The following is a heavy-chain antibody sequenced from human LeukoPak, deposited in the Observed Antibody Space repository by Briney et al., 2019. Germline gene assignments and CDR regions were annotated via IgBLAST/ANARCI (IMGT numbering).Heavy chain of an antibody. Sequence: PGGSLRLSCAASRFAFSNYGIYWVRQAPGKGLEWVTFMRYDGSNTYYADSVKGRFTISRDTSKNTLYLEMNSLRVEDTAVYYCAKALWDEGNWGQGTLVTVSS. D-gene: IGHD1-26*01. J-gene: IGHJ4*02. V-gene: IGHV3-30*02. CDR1: RFAFSNYG. CDR3: AKALWDEGN. CDR2: MRYDGSNT.